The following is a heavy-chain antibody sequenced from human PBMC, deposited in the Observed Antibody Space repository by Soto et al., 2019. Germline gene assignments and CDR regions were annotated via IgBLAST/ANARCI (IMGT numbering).Heavy chain of an antibody. V-gene: IGHV4-31*03. J-gene: IGHJ6*02. Sequence: QVQLQESGPGLVKSSQTLSLPCTVSGGSISSDGNYWSWIRQHPGKGLEWIGYIDYSGSTYYNPSLQSRVTMSVGTSNNQFPLKLNSGTAADTAVYYCARARMVRGIIYYYGMDVWGQGTTVTVSS. CDR3: ARARMVRGIIYYYGMDV. D-gene: IGHD3-10*01. CDR2: IDYSGST. CDR1: GGSISSDGNY.